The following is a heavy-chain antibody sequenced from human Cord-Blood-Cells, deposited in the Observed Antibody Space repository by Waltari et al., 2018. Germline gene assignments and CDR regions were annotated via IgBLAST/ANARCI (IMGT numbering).Heavy chain of an antibody. CDR1: GFTFSSYA. CDR3: ARAGYDSSGYYFDY. V-gene: IGHV3-30*04. CDR2: KSYDGSNK. D-gene: IGHD3-22*01. Sequence: QVQLVESGGGVVQPGRSLRLSCAASGFTFSSYAMHWVRQAPGKGLEWVAVKSYDGSNKYYADSVKGRFTISRDNSKNTLYLQMNSLRAEDTAVYYCARAGYDSSGYYFDYWGQGTLVTVSS. J-gene: IGHJ4*02.